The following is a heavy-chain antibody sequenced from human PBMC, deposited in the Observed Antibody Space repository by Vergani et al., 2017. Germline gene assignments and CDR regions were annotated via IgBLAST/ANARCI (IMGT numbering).Heavy chain of an antibody. J-gene: IGHJ6*03. CDR1: GGSISTGDYY. CDR2: FSTSGSA. Sequence: QVQLQESGPRLVKPSQTLSLTCTVSGGSISTGDYYWSWIRQPAGKGLEWIGRFSTSGSANYNPSLKSRVTMSVDRSKNEFSLRLSSVTAADTAVYYCARVQELYDFWSGYRVRYYYYMDVWGKGTTVTVSS. CDR3: ARVQELYDFWSGYRVRYYYYMDV. V-gene: IGHV4-61*02. D-gene: IGHD3-3*01.